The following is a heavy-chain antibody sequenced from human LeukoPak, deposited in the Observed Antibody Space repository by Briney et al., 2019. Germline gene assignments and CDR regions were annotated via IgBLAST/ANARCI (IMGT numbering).Heavy chain of an antibody. J-gene: IGHJ3*02. CDR3: AREGGITMIVVVRNAFDI. CDR1: GFTFSSYS. V-gene: IGHV3-21*01. CDR2: ISSSSSYI. Sequence: SGGSLRLSCAASGFTFSSYSMNWVRQAPGKGLEWVSSISSSSSYIYYADSVKGRFTISRDNAKNSLYLQMNSLRAEDTAVYYCAREGGITMIVVVRNAFDIWGQGTMVTVSS. D-gene: IGHD3-22*01.